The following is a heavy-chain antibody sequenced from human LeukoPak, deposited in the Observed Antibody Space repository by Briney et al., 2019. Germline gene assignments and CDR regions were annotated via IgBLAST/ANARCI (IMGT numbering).Heavy chain of an antibody. J-gene: IGHJ6*02. CDR2: IIPIFGTA. CDR1: GGTFSSYA. Sequence: SVKVSCKASGGTFSSYAISWVRQAPGQGLEWMGGIIPIFGTANYAQKFQGRVTITADESTSTAYMELSSLRSEDTAVYYSARGAARALYYYYGMDVWGQGTTVTVSS. CDR3: ARGAARALYYYYGMDV. V-gene: IGHV1-69*13. D-gene: IGHD1-26*01.